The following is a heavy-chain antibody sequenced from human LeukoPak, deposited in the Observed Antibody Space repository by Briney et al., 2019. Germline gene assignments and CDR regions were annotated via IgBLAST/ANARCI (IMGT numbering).Heavy chain of an antibody. D-gene: IGHD3-10*01. J-gene: IGHJ6*03. CDR2: INYSGST. V-gene: IGHV4-34*01. CDR1: SESFSGYF. Sequence: SETLSLTCAIYSESFSGYFWSWIRQPPGKGLEWIGEINYSGSTNYNPSLKSRVTISVDTSKNQFSLKLSSVTAADTAVYYCARDRVYYYYYMDVWGKGTTVTVSS. CDR3: ARDRVYYYYYMDV.